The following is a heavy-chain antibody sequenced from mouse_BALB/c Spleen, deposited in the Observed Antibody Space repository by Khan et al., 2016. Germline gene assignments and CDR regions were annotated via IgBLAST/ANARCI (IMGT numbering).Heavy chain of an antibody. Sequence: QVQLQQSGAELMKPGASVKISCKTAGYTFSTYWIEWVKQRPGHGLEWIGEILPGSGATNYNEKFKGKARFTADASSNTAYMQVSSLTSEDSAVSYYARGYYGSSYYGMDYWGQGTSVTVSS. V-gene: IGHV1-9*01. D-gene: IGHD1-1*01. J-gene: IGHJ4*01. CDR1: GYTFSTYW. CDR3: ARGYYGSSYYGMDY. CDR2: ILPGSGAT.